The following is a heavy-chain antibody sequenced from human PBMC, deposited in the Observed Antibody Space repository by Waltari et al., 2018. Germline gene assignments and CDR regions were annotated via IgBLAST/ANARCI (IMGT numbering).Heavy chain of an antibody. D-gene: IGHD2-21*02. CDR1: RDDITEHY. CDR3: VREYCGGDCRLFDF. J-gene: IGHJ4*02. V-gene: IGHV1-2*02. Sequence: LVQSGAEVMKHGASVKGSCKVSRDDITEHYLHWVRQAPGQGLEWMVWCNPNCGSTHDAQGYRGRITMTWDTSMTTSYMGLSGLRSDDTAVYYCVREYCGGDCRLFDFWSQGTLVTVSS. CDR2: CNPNCGST.